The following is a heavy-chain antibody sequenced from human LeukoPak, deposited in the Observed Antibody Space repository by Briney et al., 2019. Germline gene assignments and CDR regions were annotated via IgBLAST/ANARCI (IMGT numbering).Heavy chain of an antibody. J-gene: IGHJ5*02. Sequence: PSETLSLTCTVSGGSISSSSYYWGWIRQPPGKGLEWIGSIYYSGSTYYNPSLKSRVTISVDTSKNQFSLKLSSVTAADTAVYYCGKHSLGSFDPWGQGTLVTVSS. CDR3: GKHSLGSFDP. CDR1: GGSISSSSYY. D-gene: IGHD3-3*02. V-gene: IGHV4-39*01. CDR2: IYYSGST.